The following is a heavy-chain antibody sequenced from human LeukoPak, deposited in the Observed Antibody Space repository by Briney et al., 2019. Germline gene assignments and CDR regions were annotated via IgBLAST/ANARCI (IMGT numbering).Heavy chain of an antibody. CDR1: GFTFSSYA. CDR2: ISHSGGDT. CDR3: VSGMVGGTNY. Sequence: GGSLRLSCTASGFTFSSYAMTWVRQAPGRGLEWVSTISHSGGDTYYADSVKGRFTISRDNAKNTWYLQMNSLRAEDTAVYYCVSGMVGGTNYWGQGTLVTVSS. J-gene: IGHJ4*02. D-gene: IGHD1-26*01. V-gene: IGHV3-23*01.